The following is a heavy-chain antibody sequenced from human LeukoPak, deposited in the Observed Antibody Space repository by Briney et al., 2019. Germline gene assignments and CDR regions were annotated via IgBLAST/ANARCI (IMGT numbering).Heavy chain of an antibody. CDR2: IWYDGSNK. V-gene: IGHV3-33*06. J-gene: IGHJ4*02. CDR1: GFTFSSYG. Sequence: GGSLRLSCAASGFTFSSYGMHWVRRAPGKGLEWVAVIWYDGSNKYYADSVKGRFTISRDNSKNTLYLQMNSLRAEDTAVYYCAKGDFGVIVDYFDYWGQGTLVTVSS. D-gene: IGHD3-3*01. CDR3: AKGDFGVIVDYFDY.